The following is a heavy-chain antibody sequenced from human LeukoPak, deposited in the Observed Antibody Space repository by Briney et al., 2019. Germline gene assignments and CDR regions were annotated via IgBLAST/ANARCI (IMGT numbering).Heavy chain of an antibody. CDR1: GFTFSSYA. J-gene: IGHJ6*01. CDR3: ARMAPYDILTGESPYYYGMDV. Sequence: PGGSLRLSCAASGFTFSSYAMHWVRQAPGKGLEYVSAISSNGGSTYYANSVKGRFTISRDNSKNTLYLQMGSLRSEDTAVYYCARMAPYDILTGESPYYYGMDVWGQGTTVTVSS. CDR2: ISSNGGST. D-gene: IGHD3-9*01. V-gene: IGHV3-64*01.